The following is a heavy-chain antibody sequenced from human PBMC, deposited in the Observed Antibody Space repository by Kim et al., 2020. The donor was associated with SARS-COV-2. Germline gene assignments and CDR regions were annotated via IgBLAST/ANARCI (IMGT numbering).Heavy chain of an antibody. D-gene: IGHD2-2*01. CDR2: IYSGGST. V-gene: IGHV3-53*01. CDR3: ARATVVPAATRSYYYYYGMDV. J-gene: IGHJ6*02. CDR1: GFTVSSNY. Sequence: GGSLRLSCAASGFTVSSNYMSWVRQAPGKGLEWVSVIYSGGSTYYADSVKGRFTISRDNSKNTLYLQMNSLRAEDTAVYYCARATVVPAATRSYYYYYGMDVWGQGTTVTVSS.